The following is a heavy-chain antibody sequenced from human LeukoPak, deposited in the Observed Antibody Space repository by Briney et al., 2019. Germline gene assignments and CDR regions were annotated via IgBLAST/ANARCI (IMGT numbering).Heavy chain of an antibody. CDR1: GGTFSSYA. V-gene: IGHV1-69*04. Sequence: SVKVSCKASGGTFSSYAISWVRQAPGQGLEWMGRIIPILGIANYAQKFQGRVTITADKSTSTAYMELSSLRSEDTAVYYCARDPPARRGKGVPFDYWGQGTLVTDSS. D-gene: IGHD3-10*01. J-gene: IGHJ4*02. CDR3: ARDPPARRGKGVPFDY. CDR2: IIPILGIA.